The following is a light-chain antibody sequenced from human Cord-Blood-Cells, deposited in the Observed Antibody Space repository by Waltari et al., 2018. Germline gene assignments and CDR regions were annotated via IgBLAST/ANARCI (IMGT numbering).Light chain of an antibody. CDR2: GAS. J-gene: IGKJ2*01. V-gene: IGKV3-20*01. CDR1: QSVSSSY. CDR3: QQYGSSPYT. Sequence: EIVLTQSPGTLSLPPGERVTLSCRASQSVSSSYLAWYQQKPGQAPRLLIYGASSRATGIPDRFSGSGSGTDFTLTISRLEPEDFAVYYCQQYGSSPYTFGQGTKREIK.